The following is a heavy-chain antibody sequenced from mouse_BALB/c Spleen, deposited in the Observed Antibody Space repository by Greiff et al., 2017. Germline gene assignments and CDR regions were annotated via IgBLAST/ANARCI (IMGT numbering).Heavy chain of an antibody. CDR2: INPYNDGT. V-gene: IGHV1-14*01. J-gene: IGHJ1*01. CDR3: ARGAITKGYFDV. D-gene: IGHD1-1*01. Sequence: VQLKESGPELVKPGASVKMSCKASGYTFTSYVMHWVKQKPGQGLEWIGYINPYNDGTKYNEKFKGKATLTSDKSSSTAYMELSSLTSEDSAVYYCARGAITKGYFDVWGAGTTVTVSS. CDR1: GYTFTSYV.